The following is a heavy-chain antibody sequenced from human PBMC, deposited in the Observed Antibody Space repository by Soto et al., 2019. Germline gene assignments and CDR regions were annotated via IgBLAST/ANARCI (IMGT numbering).Heavy chain of an antibody. Sequence: SETLSLTCTVSGGSISSGDYYWSWIRQPPGKGLEWIGYIYYSGSTYYNPSLKSRVTISVDTSKSQFSLKLSSVTAADTAVYYCARGGRGYSYGIDYWGQGTLVTVSS. V-gene: IGHV4-30-4*01. J-gene: IGHJ4*02. CDR1: GGSISSGDYY. CDR2: IYYSGST. D-gene: IGHD5-18*01. CDR3: ARGGRGYSYGIDY.